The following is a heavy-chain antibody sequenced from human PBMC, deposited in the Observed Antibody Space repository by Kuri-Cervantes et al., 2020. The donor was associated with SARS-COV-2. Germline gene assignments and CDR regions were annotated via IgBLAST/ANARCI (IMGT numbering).Heavy chain of an antibody. Sequence: GESLKISCAASGFTFSSFYMNWVRQAPGKGLEWVATIKLDGSEEYCEGSVRGRVTISRDNAKNSLYLQMNSLRAEDTAVYYCARGKVPAYNWFDPWGQGTLVTVSS. V-gene: IGHV3-7*04. CDR2: IKLDGSEE. CDR1: GFTFSSFY. J-gene: IGHJ5*02. D-gene: IGHD2-2*01. CDR3: ARGKVPAYNWFDP.